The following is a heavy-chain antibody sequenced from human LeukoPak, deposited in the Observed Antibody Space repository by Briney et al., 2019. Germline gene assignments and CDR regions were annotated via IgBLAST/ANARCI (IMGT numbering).Heavy chain of an antibody. J-gene: IGHJ3*02. CDR3: ARSGVVVAATAPIDAFDI. V-gene: IGHV3-74*01. CDR2: INSGGSST. CDR1: GFTFSSYW. Sequence: GGSLRLSCAASGFTFSSYWMHWVRQAPGKGLVWVSRINSGGSSTSYADSVKGRFTISRDNAKNTLYLQMNSLRAEDTAVYYCARSGVVVAATAPIDAFDIWGQGTMVTVSS. D-gene: IGHD2-15*01.